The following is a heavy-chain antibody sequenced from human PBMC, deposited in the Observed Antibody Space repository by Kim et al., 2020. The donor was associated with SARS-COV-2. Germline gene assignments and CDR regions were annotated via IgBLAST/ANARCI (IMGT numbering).Heavy chain of an antibody. J-gene: IGHJ4*02. Sequence: ADSVKGRFTISRDNSNNTLYLQMNSLRAEDTAVYYCARDNLLVVTAPYDYWGQGTLVTVSS. V-gene: IGHV3-30*01. CDR3: ARDNLLVVTAPYDY. D-gene: IGHD2-21*02.